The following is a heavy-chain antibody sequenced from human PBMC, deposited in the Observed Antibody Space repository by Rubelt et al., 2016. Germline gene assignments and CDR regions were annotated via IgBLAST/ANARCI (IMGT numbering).Heavy chain of an antibody. Sequence: QVQLVQSGAEVKKPGSSVKVSCKASGGTFSSYAISWVRQAPGQGLEWMGRIIPILGIANYAQKFQGRVTITADKSTSTAYMELSSLRSADTAVYYCASSLPNLFGIAARDYYYYYGMDVWGQGTTVTVSS. CDR3: ASSLPNLFGIAARDYYYYYGMDV. D-gene: IGHD6-6*01. J-gene: IGHJ6*02. CDR1: GGTFSSYA. V-gene: IGHV1-69*04. CDR2: IIPILGIA.